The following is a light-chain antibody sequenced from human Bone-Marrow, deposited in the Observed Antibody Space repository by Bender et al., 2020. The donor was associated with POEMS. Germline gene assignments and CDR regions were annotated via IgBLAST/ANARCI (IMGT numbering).Light chain of an antibody. J-gene: IGLJ2*01. CDR2: NVS. Sequence: QSALTQPASVSGSPGQSITISCTGTSSDVGGYNYVSWYQHRPGKGPKLIIFNVSDRPSGISNRFSGSKSGNTASLTISGLQADDEGDYYCYSYARGYSVVFGGGTKVTVL. V-gene: IGLV2-14*03. CDR3: YSYARGYSVV. CDR1: SSDVGGYNY.